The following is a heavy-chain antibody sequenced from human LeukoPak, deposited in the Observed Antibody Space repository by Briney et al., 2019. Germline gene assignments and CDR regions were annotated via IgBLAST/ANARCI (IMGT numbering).Heavy chain of an antibody. J-gene: IGHJ3*02. CDR1: GFTFSSYW. D-gene: IGHD2-21*02. V-gene: IGHV3-7*01. CDR3: ARVLTRRMGAFDI. Sequence: GGSLRLSCAASGFTFSSYWMSWVRQAPGKGLEWVANIKQDGSEKYYVDSVKGRFTISRDNAKNSLYLQMNSLRAEDTAVYYCARVLTRRMGAFDIQGQGTMVTVSS. CDR2: IKQDGSEK.